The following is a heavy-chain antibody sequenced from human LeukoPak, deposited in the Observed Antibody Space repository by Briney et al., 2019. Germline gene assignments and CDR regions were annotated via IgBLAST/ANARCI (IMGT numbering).Heavy chain of an antibody. CDR1: GFTFSSYA. J-gene: IGHJ3*02. CDR2: ISGSGGST. Sequence: PGGSLRLSCAASGFTFSSYAMSWVRQAPGKGLEWVSAISGSGGSTYYADSVKGRFTISRDNSKNTLYLQMNSLRAEDTAVYYCGGGTVVVTASNAFDIWGQGTMVTVSS. CDR3: GGGTVVVTASNAFDI. D-gene: IGHD2-21*02. V-gene: IGHV3-23*01.